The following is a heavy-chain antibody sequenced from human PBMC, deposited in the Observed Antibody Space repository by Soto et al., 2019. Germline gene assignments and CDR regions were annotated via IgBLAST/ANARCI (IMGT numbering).Heavy chain of an antibody. CDR3: AVNDFWSGYRNWFDP. CDR1: GFTFSSYS. Sequence: GGSLRLSCAASGFTFSSYSMNWVRQAPGKGLEWVSYISSSSSTIYYADSVKGRFTISRDNAKNSLYLQMNSLRAEDTAVYYCAVNDFWSGYRNWFDPWGQRILVTVSS. J-gene: IGHJ5*02. V-gene: IGHV3-48*01. D-gene: IGHD3-3*01. CDR2: ISSSSSTI.